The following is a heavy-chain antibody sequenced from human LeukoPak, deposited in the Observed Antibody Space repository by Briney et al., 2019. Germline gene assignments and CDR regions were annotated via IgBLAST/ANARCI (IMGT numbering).Heavy chain of an antibody. Sequence: SETLSLTCTVSGGSISTHYWSWIRQPPGKGLDWLGYVYYTGSTNYNPSLRSRVTISVDMSKNQFSLKLSSVTAADTAVYYCARDRDSSWMYWFDSWGQGIPVTVSS. CDR1: GGSISTHY. CDR3: ARDRDSSWMYWFDS. CDR2: VYYTGST. D-gene: IGHD6-13*01. V-gene: IGHV4-59*11. J-gene: IGHJ5*01.